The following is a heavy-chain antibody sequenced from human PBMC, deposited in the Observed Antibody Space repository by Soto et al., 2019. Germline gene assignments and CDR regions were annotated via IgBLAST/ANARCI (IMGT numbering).Heavy chain of an antibody. CDR2: IYYSGST. CDR1: GGSISSYY. V-gene: IGHV4-59*01. D-gene: IGHD4-17*01. J-gene: IGHJ4*02. Sequence: SETLSLTCTVSGGSISSYYWSWIRQPPGKGLEWIGYIYYSGSTNYNPSLKSRVTISVDTSKNQFSLKLGSVTAADTAVYYCARERPSGVRTTVFDYWGQGTLVTVSS. CDR3: ARERPSGVRTTVFDY.